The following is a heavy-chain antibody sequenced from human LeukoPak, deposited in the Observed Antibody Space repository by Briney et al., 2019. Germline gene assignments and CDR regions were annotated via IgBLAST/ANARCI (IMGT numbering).Heavy chain of an antibody. D-gene: IGHD3-22*01. J-gene: IGHJ4*02. V-gene: IGHV4-31*03. CDR3: ARDNYYDSSGFDY. CDR1: GGSISSGGYY. Sequence: SETLSLTCTVSGGSISSGGYYWSWIRQHPGKGLEWIGYIYYSGSTYYNPSLKSRVTISVDTSKNQFSLKLSSVTAADTAVYYCARDNYYDSSGFDYWGQGTLVTVSS. CDR2: IYYSGST.